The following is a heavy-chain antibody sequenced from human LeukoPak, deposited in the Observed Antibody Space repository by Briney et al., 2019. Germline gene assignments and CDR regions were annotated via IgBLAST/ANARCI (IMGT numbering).Heavy chain of an antibody. V-gene: IGHV1-2*02. Sequence: ASVKVSCKASGYTFTSYYMHWVRQAPGQGLEWMGWINPNSGGTNYAQKFQGRVTMTRDTSISTAYMELSRLRSDDTAVYYCARGLRMIVVGDFDYWGQGTLVTVSS. CDR3: ARGLRMIVVGDFDY. CDR2: INPNSGGT. J-gene: IGHJ4*02. D-gene: IGHD3-22*01. CDR1: GYTFTSYY.